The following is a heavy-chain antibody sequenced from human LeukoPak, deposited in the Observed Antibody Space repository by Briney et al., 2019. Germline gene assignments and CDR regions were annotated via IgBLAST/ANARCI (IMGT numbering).Heavy chain of an antibody. V-gene: IGHV4-39*01. J-gene: IGHJ4*02. CDR2: IYYSGST. D-gene: IGHD6-13*01. CDR1: GGSISSSNYY. Sequence: PSETLSLTCTVSGGSISSSNYYWGWIRQPPGKGLEWIGSIYYSGSTYYNPSLKSRVTISVDMSKNQFSLKLSSVTAADTAVYYCARRVAAAGHFDSWGQGTLVTVSS. CDR3: ARRVAAAGHFDS.